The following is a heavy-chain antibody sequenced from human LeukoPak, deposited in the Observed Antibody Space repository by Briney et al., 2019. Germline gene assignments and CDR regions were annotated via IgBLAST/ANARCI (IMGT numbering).Heavy chain of an antibody. Sequence: GGSLRLSCAASGFTFSTSTMHWVRQAPGKGLEYVSSISGNGGTTHYANSVKGRFTISRDNSKNTVYLQMGSLRAEDMAVYYCARQSTYGYPFENWGQGTQVTASS. D-gene: IGHD5-18*01. CDR3: ARQSTYGYPFEN. CDR1: GFTFSTST. CDR2: ISGNGGTT. V-gene: IGHV3-64*01. J-gene: IGHJ4*02.